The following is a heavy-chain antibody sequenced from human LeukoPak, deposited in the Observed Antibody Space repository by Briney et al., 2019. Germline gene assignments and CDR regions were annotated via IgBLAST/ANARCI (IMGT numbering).Heavy chain of an antibody. D-gene: IGHD2-15*01. Sequence: GGSLRLSRAAPGFTFSSYAMSWVRQAPGKGLEWVSAISGSGGSTYYADSVKGRFTISRDNSKNTLYLQMNSLGAEDTAVYYCAKASYCSGGSCYLVDYWGQGTLVTVSS. CDR3: AKASYCSGGSCYLVDY. CDR2: ISGSGGST. CDR1: GFTFSSYA. J-gene: IGHJ4*02. V-gene: IGHV3-23*01.